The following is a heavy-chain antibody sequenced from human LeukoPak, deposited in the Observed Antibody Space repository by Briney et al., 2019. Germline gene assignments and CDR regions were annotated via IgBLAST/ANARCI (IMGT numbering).Heavy chain of an antibody. V-gene: IGHV4-4*07. D-gene: IGHD3-10*01. CDR1: GGSISSYY. CDR3: AREVWVRGVISSFDY. CDR2: IYTSGST. Sequence: PSETLSLTCTVSGGSISSYYWSWIRQPAGKGLEWIGRIYTSGSTNYNPSLKSRVTMSVDTSKNQFSLKLSSVTAADTAVYYCAREVWVRGVISSFDYWGQGTLVTVSS. J-gene: IGHJ4*02.